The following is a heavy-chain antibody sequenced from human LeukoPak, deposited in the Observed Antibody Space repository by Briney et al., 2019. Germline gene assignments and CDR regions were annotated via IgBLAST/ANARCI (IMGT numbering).Heavy chain of an antibody. Sequence: SQTLSLTCTVSGGSISSSSYYWGWIRQPPGKGLEWIGSIYYSGSTYYNPSLKSRVTISVDTSKNQFSLKLSSVTAADTAIYDCGRVKLWCGEGGNWCDPWGQGTLVTVSS. V-gene: IGHV4-39*07. CDR3: GRVKLWCGEGGNWCDP. J-gene: IGHJ5*02. CDR1: GGSISSSSYY. CDR2: IYYSGST. D-gene: IGHD3-10*01.